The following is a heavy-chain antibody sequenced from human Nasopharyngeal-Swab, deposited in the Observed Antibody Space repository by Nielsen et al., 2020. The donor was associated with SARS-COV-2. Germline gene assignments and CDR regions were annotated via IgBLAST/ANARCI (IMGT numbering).Heavy chain of an antibody. D-gene: IGHD5-18*01. Sequence: SETLSLTCAVYGGSFSGYYWSWIRQPPGKGLEWIGEINHSGSTNYNPSLKSRVTISVDTSKNQFSLKLSSVTAADTAVYYCGRGEKYGYSDAYHYYMDVWGKGTTVTVSS. V-gene: IGHV4-34*01. CDR1: GGSFSGYY. J-gene: IGHJ6*03. CDR2: INHSGST. CDR3: GRGEKYGYSDAYHYYMDV.